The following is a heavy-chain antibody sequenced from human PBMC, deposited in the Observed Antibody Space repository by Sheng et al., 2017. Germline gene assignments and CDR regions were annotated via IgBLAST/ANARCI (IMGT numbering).Heavy chain of an antibody. D-gene: IGHD3-22*01. J-gene: IGHJ4*02. Sequence: EVQLVESGGGLVQPGGTLRLSCAASGFTFSSYGMSWVRQAPGKGLEWVSAISGSGGSTYYADSVKGRFTISRDNSKNTLYLQMNSLRAEDTAVYYCAKDHLGSDYYDSSGPGYWGQGTLVTVSS. V-gene: IGHV3-23*04. CDR1: GFTFSSYG. CDR3: AKDHLGSDYYDSSGPGY. CDR2: ISGSGGST.